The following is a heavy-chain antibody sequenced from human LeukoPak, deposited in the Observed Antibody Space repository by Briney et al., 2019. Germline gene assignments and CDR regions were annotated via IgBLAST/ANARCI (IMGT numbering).Heavy chain of an antibody. V-gene: IGHV5-51*01. Sequence: GESLKISCKGSGYSFTSYWIGWVRQMPGKGLEWMGIIYPDDSDTRYSPSFQGQVTISADKSISTAYLQWSSLKASDTAMYYCARRSGSRQAGYYFDYWGQGTLVTVSS. D-gene: IGHD1-26*01. J-gene: IGHJ4*02. CDR3: ARRSGSRQAGYYFDY. CDR1: GYSFTSYW. CDR2: IYPDDSDT.